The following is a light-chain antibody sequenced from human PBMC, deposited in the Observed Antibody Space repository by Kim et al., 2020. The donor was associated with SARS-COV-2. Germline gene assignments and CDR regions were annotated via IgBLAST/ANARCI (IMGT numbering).Light chain of an antibody. J-gene: IGKJ4*01. CDR2: DAA. CDR3: QQRGSWPPALT. V-gene: IGKV3-11*01. CDR1: HDVDIS. Sequence: PGESATRSCRASHDVDISLAWYQQTPGQPPRLLIYDAAMRAAGIPDKFSGSGSGTDFTLTIGSLAPEDFAIYYCQQRGSWPPALTFGGGTKLEIK.